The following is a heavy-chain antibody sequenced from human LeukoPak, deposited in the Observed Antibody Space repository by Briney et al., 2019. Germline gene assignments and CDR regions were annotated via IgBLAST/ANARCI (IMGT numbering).Heavy chain of an antibody. CDR3: ARDSGYSSGWTVYYYYYMDV. D-gene: IGHD6-19*01. CDR2: IRYDGSNK. CDR1: GFTFSSYG. Sequence: GGSLRLSCAASGFTFSSYGMHWVRQAPGKGLEWVAFIRYDGSNKKYADSLKGRFTISRDNSKNTLYLQMNSLRAEDTAVYYCARDSGYSSGWTVYYYYYMDVWGKGTTVTISS. J-gene: IGHJ6*03. V-gene: IGHV3-30*02.